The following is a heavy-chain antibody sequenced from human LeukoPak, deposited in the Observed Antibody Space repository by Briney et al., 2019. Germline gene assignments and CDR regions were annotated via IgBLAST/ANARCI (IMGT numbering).Heavy chain of an antibody. Sequence: ASVKVSCKASGYTFTGYYMHWVRQAPGQGLEWMGWISPNSGGISYAQKFQGRVIMTRDTSISTAYMELSRLRSGDTAVYYCVLQGGSGSYFDYWGQGTLVTVSS. J-gene: IGHJ4*02. CDR3: VLQGGSGSYFDY. CDR2: ISPNSGGI. D-gene: IGHD1-26*01. CDR1: GYTFTGYY. V-gene: IGHV1-2*02.